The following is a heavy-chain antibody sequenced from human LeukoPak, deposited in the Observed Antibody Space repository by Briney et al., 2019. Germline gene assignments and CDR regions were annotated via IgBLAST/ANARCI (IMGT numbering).Heavy chain of an antibody. V-gene: IGHV4-59*01. D-gene: IGHD3-22*01. CDR2: IYYSGST. CDR3: AREQFGLYYYDSSGYSNWFDP. CDR1: GGSISSYY. J-gene: IGHJ5*02. Sequence: PSETLSLTCTVSGGSISSYYWSWIRQPPGKGLEWIGYIYYSGSTNYNPSLKSRVTISVDTSKNQFSLKLSSVTAADTAVYYCAREQFGLYYYDSSGYSNWFDPWGQGTLVTVSS.